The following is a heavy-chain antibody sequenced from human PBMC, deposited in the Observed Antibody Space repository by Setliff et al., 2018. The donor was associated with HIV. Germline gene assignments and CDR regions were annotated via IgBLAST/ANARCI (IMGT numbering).Heavy chain of an antibody. CDR2: INPNSGGT. J-gene: IGHJ4*02. D-gene: IGHD1-26*01. CDR3: ARDLVGATGFDY. CDR1: GYTFTGYY. Sequence: GGSVKVSCKASGYTFTGYYMHWVRQAPGQGLEWMGRINPNSGGTNNAQKFQGRVTMTRDTSISTAYMELSRLRSDDTAVYYCARDLVGATGFDYWGQGTLVTVSS. V-gene: IGHV1-2*06.